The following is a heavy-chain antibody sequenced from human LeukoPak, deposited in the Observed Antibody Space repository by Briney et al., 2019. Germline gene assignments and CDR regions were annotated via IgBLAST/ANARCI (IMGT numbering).Heavy chain of an antibody. J-gene: IGHJ6*02. CDR1: GGTFSSYA. Sequence: ASVKVSCKASGGTFSSYAISWVRQAPGQGLEWMGGIIPIFGTASYAQRFQGRVTITADESTSTAYMELSSLRSEDTAVYYCARDAGGQQLRARFYGMDVWGQGTTVTVSS. V-gene: IGHV1-69*13. CDR2: IIPIFGTA. D-gene: IGHD6-13*01. CDR3: ARDAGGQQLRARFYGMDV.